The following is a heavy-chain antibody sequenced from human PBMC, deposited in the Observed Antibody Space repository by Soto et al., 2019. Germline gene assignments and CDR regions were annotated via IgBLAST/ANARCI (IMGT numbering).Heavy chain of an antibody. J-gene: IGHJ4*02. V-gene: IGHV4-59*12. CDR2: IYHSGST. CDR1: GGFISSDY. CDR3: ARDLNYGLFDY. D-gene: IGHD4-17*01. Sequence: SETLSLTCTVSGGFISSDYWSWIRQPPGKGLEWIGYIYHSGSTNYNPSLKSRVTISVDTSKNQFSLYLQMNSLRAEDTAVYYCARDLNYGLFDYWGQGTLVTVSS.